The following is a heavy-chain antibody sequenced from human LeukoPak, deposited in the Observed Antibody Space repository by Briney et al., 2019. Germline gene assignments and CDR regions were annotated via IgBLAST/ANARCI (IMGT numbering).Heavy chain of an antibody. J-gene: IGHJ4*02. D-gene: IGHD1-26*01. Sequence: SVKVSCKASGPTFSRSAISWVRQAPGQGLEWMGGVIPILGTTNYAQKFQDRVSITTDESTSTAYMEVSSLRSVDTAVYYCARDDGSATLGFDSWGQGTLVTVST. CDR3: ARDDGSATLGFDS. CDR2: VIPILGTT. V-gene: IGHV1-69*05. CDR1: GPTFSRSA.